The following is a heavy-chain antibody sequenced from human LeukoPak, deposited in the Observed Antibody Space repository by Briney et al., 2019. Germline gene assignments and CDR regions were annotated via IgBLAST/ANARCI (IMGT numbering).Heavy chain of an antibody. V-gene: IGHV3-23*01. CDR2: ISGSGGST. Sequence: GGSLRLSCAASGFTVSSNYMSWVRQAPGKGLEWVSAISGSGGSTYYADSVKGRFTISRDNSKNTLYLQMNSLRAEDTAVYYCAKYSSGWYEDFDYWGQGTLVTVSS. D-gene: IGHD6-19*01. CDR3: AKYSSGWYEDFDY. J-gene: IGHJ4*02. CDR1: GFTVSSNY.